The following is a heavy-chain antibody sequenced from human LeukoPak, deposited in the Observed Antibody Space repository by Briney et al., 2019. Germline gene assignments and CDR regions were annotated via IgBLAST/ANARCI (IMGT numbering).Heavy chain of an antibody. CDR3: ARDSVDDAFDI. CDR1: GGSISSYY. CDR2: IYYSGST. Sequence: SETLSLTCTVSGGSISSYYWSWIRQPPGKGLEWIGYIYYSGSTNYDPSLKSRVTISVDTSKNQLSLKLSSVTAADTAVYYCARDSVDDAFDIWGQGTMVTVSS. D-gene: IGHD5/OR15-5a*01. V-gene: IGHV4-59*01. J-gene: IGHJ3*02.